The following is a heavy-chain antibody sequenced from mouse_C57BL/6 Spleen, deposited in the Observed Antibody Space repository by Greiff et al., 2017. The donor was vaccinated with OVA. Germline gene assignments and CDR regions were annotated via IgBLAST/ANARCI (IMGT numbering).Heavy chain of an antibody. Sequence: EVKLQESGPGLVKPSQSLSLTCSVTGYSITSGYYWNWIRQFPGNKLEWMGYISYDGSNNYNPSLKNRISITRDTSKNQFFLKLNSVTTEDTATYYCARITGPDWGQGTLVTVSA. CDR2: ISYDGSN. CDR3: ARITGPD. V-gene: IGHV3-6*01. D-gene: IGHD4-1*01. J-gene: IGHJ3*01. CDR1: GYSITSGYY.